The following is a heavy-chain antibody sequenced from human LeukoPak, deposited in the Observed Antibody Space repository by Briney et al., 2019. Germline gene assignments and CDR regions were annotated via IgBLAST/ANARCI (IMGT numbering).Heavy chain of an antibody. V-gene: IGHV1-18*01. Sequence: ASVKVSCKASGYTFTSYGISWVRQAPGQGLEWMGWISAYNGNTNYAQKLQGRVTMTTDTSTSTAYMELRSLRSDDTAVYYCASGVNYDILTGYYYYGMDVWGQRTTVTVSS. D-gene: IGHD3-9*01. CDR1: GYTFTSYG. CDR2: ISAYNGNT. CDR3: ASGVNYDILTGYYYYGMDV. J-gene: IGHJ6*02.